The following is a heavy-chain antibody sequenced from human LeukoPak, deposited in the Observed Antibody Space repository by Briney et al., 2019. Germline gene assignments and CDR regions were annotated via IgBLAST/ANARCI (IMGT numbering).Heavy chain of an antibody. V-gene: IGHV5-51*01. CDR1: GYSFSNYW. CDR3: ARRRWADAFDI. Sequence: GESLKISCKGSGYSFSNYWIAWVRQMPGKGLEWMGIIYPGDSDTTYSPSFQGQVTISADKSISTAYLQWSSLKATDTAMYYCARRRWADAFDIWGQGTMVTVSS. J-gene: IGHJ3*02. D-gene: IGHD4-23*01. CDR2: IYPGDSDT.